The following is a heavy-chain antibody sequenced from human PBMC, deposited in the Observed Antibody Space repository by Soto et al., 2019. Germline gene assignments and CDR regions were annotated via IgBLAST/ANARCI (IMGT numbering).Heavy chain of an antibody. CDR1: GYSIISGYY. Sequence: SETLSLTCAVSGYSIISGYYLGLIRQPPGKVLEWIGSIYHSGSTYYNPSLKSRVTISVDTSKNQFSLKLSSVTAADTAVYYCARDLFSSGWAPYYFDYWGQGTLVTVSS. V-gene: IGHV4-38-2*02. CDR2: IYHSGST. CDR3: ARDLFSSGWAPYYFDY. D-gene: IGHD6-19*01. J-gene: IGHJ4*02.